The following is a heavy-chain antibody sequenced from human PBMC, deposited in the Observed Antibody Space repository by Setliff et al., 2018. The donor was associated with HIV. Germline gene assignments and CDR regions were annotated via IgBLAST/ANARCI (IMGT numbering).Heavy chain of an antibody. CDR2: INPNSGGT. CDR3: ARQLSNSLER. Sequence: ASVKVSCKASGYTFTGYYMHWVRQAPGQGLEWMGWINPNSGGTNYAQKFQGRVTMTRDTSINTAYMELSGLRSDDTAVYYCARQLSNSLERWGQGTPVTVSS. J-gene: IGHJ4*02. V-gene: IGHV1-2*02. D-gene: IGHD1-1*01. CDR1: GYTFTGYY.